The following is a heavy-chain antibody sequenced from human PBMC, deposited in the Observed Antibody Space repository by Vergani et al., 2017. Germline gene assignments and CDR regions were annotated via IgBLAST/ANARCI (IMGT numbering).Heavy chain of an antibody. J-gene: IGHJ4*02. Sequence: QVQLVQSGAEVKKPGASVKVSCKASGYTFTSYYMHWVRQAPGQGLEWMGIINPSGPSITYAQTFQERVTMTRETSTNTVFKELSSLRADDTAVYYCVRGVESTINGRLDYWGQGTLGTVSA. CDR3: VRGVESTINGRLDY. CDR2: INPSGPSI. D-gene: IGHD1-26*01. V-gene: IGHV1-46*03. CDR1: GYTFTSYY.